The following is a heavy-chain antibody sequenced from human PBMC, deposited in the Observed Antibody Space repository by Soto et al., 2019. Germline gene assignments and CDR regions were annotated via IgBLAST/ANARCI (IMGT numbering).Heavy chain of an antibody. V-gene: IGHV4-39*01. Sequence: SETLSLTCTVSGGSISSSSYYWGWIRQPPGKGLEWIGSIYYSGSTYYNPSLKSRVTISVDTSKNQFSLKLSSVTAADTAVYYCARLRPGYYYYYYGMDVWGQGTTVTVSS. CDR2: IYYSGST. J-gene: IGHJ6*02. CDR1: GGSISSSSYY. CDR3: ARLRPGYYYYYYGMDV. D-gene: IGHD3-9*01.